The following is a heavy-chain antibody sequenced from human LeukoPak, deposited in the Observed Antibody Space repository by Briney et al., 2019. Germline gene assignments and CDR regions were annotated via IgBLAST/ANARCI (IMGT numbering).Heavy chain of an antibody. CDR1: GYSFTTYW. CDR2: IYPDYSTT. J-gene: IGHJ4*02. V-gene: IGHV5-51*01. Sequence: GESLKISCQASGYSFTTYWIAWVRQMPEKGLEWMGIIYPDYSTTRYSPSFQGQVTISADKSTRTAYLQWSSLKASDTAMYYCARGATTSDNWGKGTLVTVSS. CDR3: ARGATTSDN. D-gene: IGHD1-14*01.